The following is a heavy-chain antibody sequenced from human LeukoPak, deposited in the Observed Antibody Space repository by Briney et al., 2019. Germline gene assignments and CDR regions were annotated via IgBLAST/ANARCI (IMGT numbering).Heavy chain of an antibody. V-gene: IGHV1-69*13. D-gene: IGHD3-10*01. CDR2: IIPIFGTA. CDR1: GYTFTGYY. J-gene: IGHJ6*03. Sequence: SVKVSCKASGYTFTGYYMHWVRQAPGQGLEWMGGIIPIFGTANYAQKFQGRVTITADESTSTAYMELSSLRSEDTAVYYCARDQYRMVRGVIPYMDVWGKGTTVTISS. CDR3: ARDQYRMVRGVIPYMDV.